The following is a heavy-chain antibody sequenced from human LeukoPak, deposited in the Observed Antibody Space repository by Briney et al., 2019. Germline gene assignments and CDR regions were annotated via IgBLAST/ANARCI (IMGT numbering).Heavy chain of an antibody. J-gene: IGHJ4*02. CDR2: ISWDGGRT. CDR3: AKESQYYYDTGASYYFDH. D-gene: IGHD3-22*01. CDR1: GFTFDGHT. V-gene: IGHV3-43*01. Sequence: PGGSLRLSCAASGFTFDGHTMHWVRQVPGKGLQWVSLISWDGGRTVYADFVKGRFTISRDNSRNSLYLQMNSLTTEDTALYYCAKESQYYYDTGASYYFDHWGQGALVTVPS.